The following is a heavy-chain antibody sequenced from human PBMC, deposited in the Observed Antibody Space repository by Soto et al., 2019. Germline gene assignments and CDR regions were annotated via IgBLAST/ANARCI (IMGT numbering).Heavy chain of an antibody. V-gene: IGHV1-18*01. D-gene: IGHD1-26*01. CDR2: ISAYNGNT. Sequence: ASVKVSCKXSGYTFTSYGISWVRQAPGQGLEWMGWISAYNGNTNYAQKLQGRVTMTTDTSTSTAYMELRSLRSDDTAVYYCARDGGLVGATYYYYGMDVWGQGTTVTVSS. CDR1: GYTFTSYG. CDR3: ARDGGLVGATYYYYGMDV. J-gene: IGHJ6*02.